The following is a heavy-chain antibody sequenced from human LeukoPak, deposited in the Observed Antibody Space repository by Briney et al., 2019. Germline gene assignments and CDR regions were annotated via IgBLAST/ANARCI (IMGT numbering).Heavy chain of an antibody. CDR1: GFTFSSYG. Sequence: PGRSLRLSCAASGFTFSSYGMPWVRQAPGKGPEWVAVIWYDGSNKYYADSVKGRFTISRDNSKNTLYLQMNSLRAEDTAVYYCAREGNYYDSSGYYPSLYYFDYWGQGTLVTVSS. CDR2: IWYDGSNK. J-gene: IGHJ4*02. D-gene: IGHD3-22*01. V-gene: IGHV3-33*01. CDR3: AREGNYYDSSGYYPSLYYFDY.